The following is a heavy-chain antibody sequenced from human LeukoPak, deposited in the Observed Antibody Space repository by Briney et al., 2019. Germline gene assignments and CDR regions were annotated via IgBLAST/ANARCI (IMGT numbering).Heavy chain of an antibody. CDR2: IHYSGTT. CDR1: GDSLGSSNYY. D-gene: IGHD2-2*01. V-gene: IGHV4-39*01. Sequence: PSETLSLTCTVSGDSLGSSNYYWVWIRHPPGKGRGWIATIHYSGTTFHNMSVKSRVAIFIDSSKNQFSLKLSSVSASDTAVYFCASGYAEVLLVAEAFDHWGQGTLVTVSS. CDR3: ASGYAEVLLVAEAFDH. J-gene: IGHJ5*02.